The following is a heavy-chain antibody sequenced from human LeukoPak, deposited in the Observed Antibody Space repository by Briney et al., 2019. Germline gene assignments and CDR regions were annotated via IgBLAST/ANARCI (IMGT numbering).Heavy chain of an antibody. CDR2: ISGGGGST. V-gene: IGHV3-23*01. D-gene: IGHD6-6*01. Sequence: AGGSLRLSCAASGFTFSSYAMSWVRQAPGKGLEWVSAISGGGGSTNYADSVKGRCTISRDNSKNTLYLQMNSLRAEDTAVYYCATLQSIAARPGYFDYWGQGTLVTVSS. CDR3: ATLQSIAARPGYFDY. J-gene: IGHJ4*02. CDR1: GFTFSSYA.